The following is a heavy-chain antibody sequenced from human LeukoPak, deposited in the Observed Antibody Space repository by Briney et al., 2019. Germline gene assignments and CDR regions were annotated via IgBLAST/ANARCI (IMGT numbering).Heavy chain of an antibody. J-gene: IGHJ4*02. CDR2: ISWNSGSI. V-gene: IGHV3-9*01. CDR1: GFTFDDYA. CDR3: AKDVGYDSSGSYSGFDY. Sequence: GGSLRLSCAASGFTFDDYAMHWVRQAPGKGLEWVSGISWNSGSIGYADSVKGRFTISRDNAKNSLYLQMNSLRAEDTALYYCAKDVGYDSSGSYSGFDYWGQGTLVTVSS. D-gene: IGHD3-10*01.